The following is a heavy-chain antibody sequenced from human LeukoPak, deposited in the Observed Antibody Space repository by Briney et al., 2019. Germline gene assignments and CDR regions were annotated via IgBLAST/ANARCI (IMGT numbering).Heavy chain of an antibody. CDR1: GFTISNYW. Sequence: PGGSLSLSCAASGFTISNYWMTWVRQAPGKGLEWVANIHPNGGEQYYVDSVKGRFTISRDNAKNSLYLQMNSLTAEDTAVYYCASQPSAVAGNYWGQGTLVTVSS. J-gene: IGHJ4*02. CDR3: ASQPSAVAGNY. V-gene: IGHV3-7*02. D-gene: IGHD6-19*01. CDR2: IHPNGGEQ.